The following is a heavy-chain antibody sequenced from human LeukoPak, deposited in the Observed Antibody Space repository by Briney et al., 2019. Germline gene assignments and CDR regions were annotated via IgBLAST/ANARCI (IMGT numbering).Heavy chain of an antibody. J-gene: IGHJ4*02. Sequence: PGGSLRLSCAASGFTFSSYAMSWVRQAPGKGLEWVSAISGSGGTTYYSDSVKGRFTISRDSSKNTLYLQMNSLRDEDTAVYYCAKDFGAARPYYFDCWGQGTLVTVSS. CDR2: ISGSGGTT. D-gene: IGHD6-6*01. CDR3: AKDFGAARPYYFDC. CDR1: GFTFSSYA. V-gene: IGHV3-23*01.